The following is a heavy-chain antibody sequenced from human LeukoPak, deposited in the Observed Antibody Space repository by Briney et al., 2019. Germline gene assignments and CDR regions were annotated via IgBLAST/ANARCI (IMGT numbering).Heavy chain of an antibody. CDR3: AREISSGWYVHDAFDI. J-gene: IGHJ3*02. D-gene: IGHD6-19*01. Sequence: ASVKVSCKASGYTFTGYYMHWVRQAPGQGLEWMGWINPNSGGTNYAQKFQGRVTMTRDTSISTAYMELSRLRSDDTAVYYCAREISSGWYVHDAFDIWGQGTMVTVSS. CDR1: GYTFTGYY. V-gene: IGHV1-2*02. CDR2: INPNSGGT.